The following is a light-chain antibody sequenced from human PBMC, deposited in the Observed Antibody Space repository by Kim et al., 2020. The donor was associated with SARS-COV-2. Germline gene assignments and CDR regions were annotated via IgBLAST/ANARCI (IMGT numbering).Light chain of an antibody. J-gene: IGLJ3*02. CDR3: SSFTTRGIWV. CDR2: DVS. V-gene: IGLV2-14*03. CDR1: SSDIGTYNY. Sequence: QSALTQPAPVSGSPGQSITISCTGTSSDIGTYNYVSWYQHHPGKAPKIMIYDVSKGPSGPSNRFSGSKSGNTASLTISGLQAGDEADYYCSSFTTRGIWVFGGGTQLTVL.